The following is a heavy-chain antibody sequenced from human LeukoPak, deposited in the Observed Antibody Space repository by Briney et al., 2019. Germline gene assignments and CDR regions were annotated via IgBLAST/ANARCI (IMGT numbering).Heavy chain of an antibody. J-gene: IGHJ5*02. CDR1: GGSISSSTYY. D-gene: IGHD5-12*01. CDR3: ARSDIVGTIEGWFAP. Sequence: SETLSLTCTVAGGSISSSTYYWGWIRQPPGKGLECIGSIYYSGSTYPNPSLKSRVTISIDTSKNLFSLKLSPVTAADTAVYYCARSDIVGTIEGWFAPWGQGTLVTVSS. V-gene: IGHV4-39*01. CDR2: IYYSGST.